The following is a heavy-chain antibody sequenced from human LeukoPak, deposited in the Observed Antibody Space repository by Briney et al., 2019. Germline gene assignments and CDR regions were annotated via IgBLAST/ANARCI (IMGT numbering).Heavy chain of an antibody. V-gene: IGHV3-23*01. CDR2: ITGSGGNR. D-gene: IGHD5-18*01. CDR1: GFTFGDYA. J-gene: IGHJ4*02. CDR3: ARQYISGQWYFDY. Sequence: GGSLRLSCTASGFTFGDYAMSWVRQAPGKGLEWVSGITGSGGNRYYADSVKGRFTISRDNSKNTLYLQMNSLIPEDTAVYYCARQYISGQWYFDYWGQGTLVTVSS.